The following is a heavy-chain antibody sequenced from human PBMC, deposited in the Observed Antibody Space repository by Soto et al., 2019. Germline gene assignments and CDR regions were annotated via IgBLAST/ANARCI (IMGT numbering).Heavy chain of an antibody. D-gene: IGHD4-17*01. CDR3: ASCGPTVTTCYFQH. J-gene: IGHJ1*01. Sequence: SETLSLTCAVSSGSISSSNWWSWVRQPPGKGLEWIGEIYHSGSTNYNPSLKSRVTISVDKSKNQFSLKLSSVTAADTAVYYCASCGPTVTTCYFQHWGQGTLVTVSS. V-gene: IGHV4-4*02. CDR2: IYHSGST. CDR1: SGSISSSNW.